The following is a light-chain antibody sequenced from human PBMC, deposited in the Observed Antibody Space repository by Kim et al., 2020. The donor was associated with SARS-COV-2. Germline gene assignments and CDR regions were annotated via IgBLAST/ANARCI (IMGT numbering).Light chain of an antibody. Sequence: DIQMTQSPSTLSASVGDRVTITCRASQSTSTRLAWYQQKPGKAPKLFIYKASTLESGVPSRFSGSGSGTEFTLTISSLQPDDFATYYCQQYNSFTFGQGTKLEI. J-gene: IGKJ2*01. CDR2: KAS. CDR3: QQYNSFT. CDR1: QSTSTR. V-gene: IGKV1-5*03.